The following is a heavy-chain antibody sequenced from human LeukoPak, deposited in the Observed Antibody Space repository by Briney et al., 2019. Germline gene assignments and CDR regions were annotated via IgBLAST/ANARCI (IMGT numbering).Heavy chain of an antibody. CDR3: ARVRRFRLAELDY. V-gene: IGHV4-38-2*02. Sequence: PSETLSLTCTVPGYSISGGYYWGWIRQPPGKGLEWIGTIYHSGNTYYNPSLKSRVTISIDTSKNQFSLKLRSVTATDTAVYYCARVRRFRLAELDYWGQGTLVTVSS. CDR2: IYHSGNT. D-gene: IGHD3-16*01. J-gene: IGHJ4*02. CDR1: GYSISGGYY.